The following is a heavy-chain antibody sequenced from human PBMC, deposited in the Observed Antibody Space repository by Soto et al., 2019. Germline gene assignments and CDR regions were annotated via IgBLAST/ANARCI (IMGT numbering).Heavy chain of an antibody. J-gene: IGHJ4*02. Sequence: GESLKISCKASGYIIKNYWIGWVRQMPGQGLEWMGIIFPDDSDTRYSPSFQGQVTISADKSISTAYLQWSSLKASDTAMYYCARPLGYCSSTICSPIDYWGQGTLVTVSS. D-gene: IGHD2-2*01. CDR1: GYIIKNYW. CDR2: IFPDDSDT. CDR3: ARPLGYCSSTICSPIDY. V-gene: IGHV5-51*01.